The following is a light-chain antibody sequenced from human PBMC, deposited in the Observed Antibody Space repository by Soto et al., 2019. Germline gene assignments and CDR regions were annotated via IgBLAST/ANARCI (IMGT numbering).Light chain of an antibody. CDR2: DAS. CDR1: QNVNDY. J-gene: IGKJ1*01. Sequence: IQMTQTPSTLSASVGDRVTISCRASQNVNDYLAWYQQKPGNSPKVLIYDASTLESGVPSRFSGSGSGTEFTLTISGLQADDFATYYCQQYSSHRTFGQGTKVDIK. V-gene: IGKV1-5*01. CDR3: QQYSSHRT.